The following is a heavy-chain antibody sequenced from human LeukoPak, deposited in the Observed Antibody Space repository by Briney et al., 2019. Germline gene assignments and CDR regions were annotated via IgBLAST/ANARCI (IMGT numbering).Heavy chain of an antibody. CDR2: INSDGSST. CDR3: ARALDSSGYYPDYYYYGMDV. J-gene: IGHJ6*02. D-gene: IGHD3-22*01. Sequence: GGSLRLSCAASGFTFSSYWMHWVRQAPGKGLVWVSRINSDGSSTSYADSVKGRFTISRDNAKNTLYLQMNSLRAEDTAVYYCARALDSSGYYPDYYYYGMDVWGQGTRVTVSS. V-gene: IGHV3-74*01. CDR1: GFTFSSYW.